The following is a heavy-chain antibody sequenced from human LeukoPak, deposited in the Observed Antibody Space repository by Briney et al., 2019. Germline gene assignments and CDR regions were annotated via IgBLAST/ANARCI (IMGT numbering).Heavy chain of an antibody. D-gene: IGHD4/OR15-4a*01. CDR2: IQTDGSSK. Sequence: PGGSLRLSCVSSGFTFSRYGIHWVRQDPGKGLEWVSFIQTDGSSKYYSDSVKGRFTISRDNSKNTLYLQMNSLRAEDTAVYYCARRAGAYSHPYDYWGQGTLVTVSS. J-gene: IGHJ4*02. CDR3: ARRAGAYSHPYDY. CDR1: GFTFSRYG. V-gene: IGHV3-30*02.